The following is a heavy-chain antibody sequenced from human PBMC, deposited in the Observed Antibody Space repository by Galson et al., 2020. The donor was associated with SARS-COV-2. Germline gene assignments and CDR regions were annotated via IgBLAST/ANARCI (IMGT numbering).Heavy chain of an antibody. Sequence: QLGVSLKISCRASGFTFSSSAMHWVRQAPGKGLEWVAIISFDGTKRYNLDSVKGRFTISRDNSKNTLFLQMDSLTTEDTAVYYCARETDDYTSSWYDYWGQGTLVTVSS. J-gene: IGHJ4*02. D-gene: IGHD6-13*01. V-gene: IGHV3-30*04. CDR2: ISFDGTKR. CDR3: ARETDDYTSSWYDY. CDR1: GFTFSSSA.